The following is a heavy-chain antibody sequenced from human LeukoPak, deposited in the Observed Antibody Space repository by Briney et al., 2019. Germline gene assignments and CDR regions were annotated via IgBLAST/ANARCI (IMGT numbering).Heavy chain of an antibody. CDR2: ISGHQGNT. V-gene: IGHV1-18*01. CDR3: ARSDLATITAGPFEY. D-gene: IGHD5-12*01. CDR1: GYTFSTYG. J-gene: IGHJ4*02. Sequence: ASVKVSCKASGYTFSTYGITWVRQARGQGLEWMGWISGHQGNTKYAQNFQGRVTMTIDTSTSTAYMDLRSVRSDDTAIYFCARSDLATITAGPFEYWGQGTLVAVSS.